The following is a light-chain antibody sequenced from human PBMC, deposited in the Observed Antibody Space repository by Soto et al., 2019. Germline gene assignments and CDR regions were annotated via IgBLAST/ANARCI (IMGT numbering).Light chain of an antibody. Sequence: ENVLTQSPGTLSLSPGQRATLTCRASLPVRDNFLAWYQQKPGQTPRVLIYDVSTRATGVPDRLSGSGSATDFTLTISRLEPGDSAVYFCHQYHSSPTFGQGTKVEIK. CDR3: HQYHSSPT. CDR2: DVS. J-gene: IGKJ1*01. V-gene: IGKV3-20*01. CDR1: LPVRDNF.